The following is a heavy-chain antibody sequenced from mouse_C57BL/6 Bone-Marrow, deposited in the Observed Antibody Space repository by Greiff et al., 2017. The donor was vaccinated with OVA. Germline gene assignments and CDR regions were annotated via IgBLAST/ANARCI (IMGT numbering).Heavy chain of an antibody. V-gene: IGHV1-59*01. CDR2: IDPSDSYT. J-gene: IGHJ2*01. Sequence: VQLQQPGAELVRPGTSVKLSCKASGYTFTSYWMHWVKQRPGQGLEWIGVIDPSDSYTNYNQKFKGKATLTVDTSSSTAYMQLSSLTSEDSAVYYCARDTNWGRGYFDYWGQGTTLTVSS. D-gene: IGHD4-1*01. CDR1: GYTFTSYW. CDR3: ARDTNWGRGYFDY.